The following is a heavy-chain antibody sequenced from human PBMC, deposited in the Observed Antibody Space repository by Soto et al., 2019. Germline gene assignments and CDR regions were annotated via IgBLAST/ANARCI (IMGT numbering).Heavy chain of an antibody. J-gene: IGHJ6*01. CDR1: GYSISSNSY. V-gene: IGHV4-38-2*01. CDR2: IHHSGST. D-gene: IGHD3-9*01. Sequence: PSETLSLTCVVAGYSISSNSYWGWIRQTPGKGLEWMGSIHHSGSTYYSPSLKSRVSMSIETSKNQLSLKLTFVTAADTAVYYCRTSKIFDILTGFTSSGMDVWGQGTTVTVSS. CDR3: RTSKIFDILTGFTSSGMDV.